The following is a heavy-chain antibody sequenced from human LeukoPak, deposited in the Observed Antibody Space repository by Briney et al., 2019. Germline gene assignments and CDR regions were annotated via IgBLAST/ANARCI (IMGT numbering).Heavy chain of an antibody. J-gene: IGHJ4*02. CDR2: IWYDGSNK. CDR1: GFTFSSYG. D-gene: IGHD6-13*01. CDR3: ARKQRYFDY. Sequence: PGGSLRLSCAASGFTFSSYGMHWVRQAPGKGLEWGAVIWYDGSNKFYADSVKGRFTISRDNSKNTLYLQRNSLRAEDTAVYYCARKQRYFDYWRQGTLVAVSS. V-gene: IGHV3-33*01.